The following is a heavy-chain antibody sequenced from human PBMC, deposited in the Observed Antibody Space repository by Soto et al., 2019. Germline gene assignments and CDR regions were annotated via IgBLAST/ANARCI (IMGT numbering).Heavy chain of an antibody. CDR1: GGTFSSYA. CDR3: ARGELVTIFGLVIIGWFDP. J-gene: IGHJ5*02. V-gene: IGHV1-69*12. CDR2: IIPIFGTA. Sequence: QVQLVQSGAEAKKPGSSVKVSCKASGGTFSSYAISWVRQAPGQGLEWMGGIIPIFGTANYAQKFQGRVTITADEYTSTAYMELSSLRSEDTAVYYCARGELVTIFGLVIIGWFDPWGQGPLVTVSS. D-gene: IGHD3-3*01.